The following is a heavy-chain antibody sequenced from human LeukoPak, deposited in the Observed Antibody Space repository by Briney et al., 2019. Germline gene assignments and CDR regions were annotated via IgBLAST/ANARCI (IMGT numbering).Heavy chain of an antibody. D-gene: IGHD2-8*01. CDR1: GGSISTYY. CDR3: ARLMVTAGERLYDAFDI. V-gene: IGHV4-59*08. CDR2: IDYSGST. J-gene: IGHJ3*02. Sequence: PSETLSLTCTASGGSISTYYWSWVRQPPGRGLQWIGYIDYSGSTNYNPSLNSRVTISVDMSKNQFSLKLSSVTAADTAVYYCARLMVTAGERLYDAFDIWGQGTMVTVSS.